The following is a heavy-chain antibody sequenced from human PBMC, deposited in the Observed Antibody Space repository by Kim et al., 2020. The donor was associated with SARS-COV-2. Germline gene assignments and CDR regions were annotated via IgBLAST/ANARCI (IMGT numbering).Heavy chain of an antibody. CDR3: ARSVRAYEYMDV. J-gene: IGHJ6*03. Sequence: GGSLRLSCTGSGFTFSDYYMAWVRLAHGKGLEWVGLIRTNTYGGKREYAPSVKDRFTVSRDDPNNVAYLQWSSLRGEDTAGYYCARSVRAYEYMDVWGKG. CDR2: IRTNTYGGKR. CDR1: GFTFSDYY. V-gene: IGHV3-49*04. D-gene: IGHD3-10*02.